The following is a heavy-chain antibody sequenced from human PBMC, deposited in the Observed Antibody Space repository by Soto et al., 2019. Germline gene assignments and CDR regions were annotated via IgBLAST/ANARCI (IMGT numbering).Heavy chain of an antibody. D-gene: IGHD1-26*01. CDR1: GFTFSTYT. CDR3: AREDGVVGSSSAFDH. Sequence: EVQVVETGGGLVKPGGSLRLSCVFSGFTFSTYTMNWVRQAPGKGLEWVSSINGRSNYVYYADSVKGRFTISRDNAKKSLYLQMSRLRAEDTAIYYCAREDGVVGSSSAFDHWGLGTLLTVSS. CDR2: INGRSNYV. V-gene: IGHV3-21*01. J-gene: IGHJ4*02.